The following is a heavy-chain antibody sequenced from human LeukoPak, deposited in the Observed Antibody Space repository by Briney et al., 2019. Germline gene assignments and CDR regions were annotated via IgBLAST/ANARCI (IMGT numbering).Heavy chain of an antibody. CDR2: IYPGDSDT. Sequence: GESLKISCKGSGYSFTSYWIGLVRQMPGKGLEWMGIIYPGDSDTRYSPSFQGQVTISVDKSISTAYLQWSSLKASDTAMYNCARLMHDAFDIWGQGTMVTVSS. J-gene: IGHJ3*02. V-gene: IGHV5-51*01. CDR1: GYSFTSYW. CDR3: ARLMHDAFDI.